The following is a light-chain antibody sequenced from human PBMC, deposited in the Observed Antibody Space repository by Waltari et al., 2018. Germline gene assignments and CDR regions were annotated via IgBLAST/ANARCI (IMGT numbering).Light chain of an antibody. CDR1: SSDVGGYNY. Sequence: QSALTQPASVSGSPGQSITISCTGTSSDVGGYNYVPWYQQHPGKAPKLLIYDVSKRPSGVSNRFSGSKSGNTASLTISGLQAEDEADYYCCSYAGSSTFRVFGGGTKLTVL. J-gene: IGLJ2*01. CDR2: DVS. V-gene: IGLV2-23*02. CDR3: CSYAGSSTFRV.